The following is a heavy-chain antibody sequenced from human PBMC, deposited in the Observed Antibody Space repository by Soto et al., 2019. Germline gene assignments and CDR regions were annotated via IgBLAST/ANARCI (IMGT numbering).Heavy chain of an antibody. Sequence: SETLSLTCTVSGGSISSGGYYWSWIRQHPGRGLEWIGYIYYSGSTYYNPSLKSRVTISVDTSKNQFSLKLSSVTAADTAVYYCARARIAQAPSSSWYQGAFDAFDIWGQGTMVTVSS. CDR2: IYYSGST. CDR3: ARARIAQAPSSSWYQGAFDAFDI. V-gene: IGHV4-31*03. CDR1: GGSISSGGYY. J-gene: IGHJ3*02. D-gene: IGHD6-13*01.